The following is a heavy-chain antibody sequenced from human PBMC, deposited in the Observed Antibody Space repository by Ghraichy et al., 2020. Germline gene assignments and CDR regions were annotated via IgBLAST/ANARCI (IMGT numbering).Heavy chain of an antibody. Sequence: GGSLRLSCAASGFTFSGSAMHWVRQASGKGLEWVGRIRSKANSYATAYAASVKGRFTISRDDSKNTAYLQMNSLKTEDTAVYYCTRRGYCSGGSCYYFDYWGQGTLVTVSS. J-gene: IGHJ4*02. D-gene: IGHD2-15*01. CDR1: GFTFSGSA. V-gene: IGHV3-73*01. CDR2: IRSKANSYAT. CDR3: TRRGYCSGGSCYYFDY.